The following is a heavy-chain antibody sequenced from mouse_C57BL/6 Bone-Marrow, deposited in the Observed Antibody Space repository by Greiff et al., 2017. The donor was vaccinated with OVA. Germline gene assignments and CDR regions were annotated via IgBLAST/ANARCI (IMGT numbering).Heavy chain of an antibody. CDR1: GYAFSSSW. J-gene: IGHJ3*01. CDR2: IYPGDGDT. D-gene: IGHD1-1*01. V-gene: IGHV1-82*01. Sequence: VKLMESGPELVKPGASVKISCKASGYAFSSSWMNWVKQRPGKGLEWIGRIYPGDGDTNYNGKFKGKATLTADKSSSTAYMQLSSLTSEDSAVYFCARGYYGSSSSFAYWGQGTLVTVSA. CDR3: ARGYYGSSSSFAY.